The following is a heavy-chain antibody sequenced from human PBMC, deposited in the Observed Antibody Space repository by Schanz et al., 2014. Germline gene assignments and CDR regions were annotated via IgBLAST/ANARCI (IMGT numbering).Heavy chain of an antibody. CDR3: AKEKEEVAADGSFFDY. J-gene: IGHJ4*02. CDR1: GFTFSRFG. V-gene: IGHV3-30*19. D-gene: IGHD6-13*01. Sequence: QVQLVESGGGVVQPGRSLRLSCATSGFTFSRFGMHWVRQAPGKGLEWVAVISYDGSNKDYVDSVKGRFTISRDKSKNTLYLQMNSLRAEDTAVYYCAKEKEEVAADGSFFDYWGQGTLVTVSS. CDR2: ISYDGSNK.